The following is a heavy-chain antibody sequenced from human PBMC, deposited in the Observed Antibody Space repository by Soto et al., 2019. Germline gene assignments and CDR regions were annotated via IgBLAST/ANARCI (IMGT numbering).Heavy chain of an antibody. D-gene: IGHD6-13*01. J-gene: IGHJ4*02. CDR2: ISAST. Sequence: EMQLLESGGGLVQAGGSLRLSCAASGFTVSSYALNWVRQARGKGLEWVSGISASTYYADSVKGRFTISRDTSKNTLYLQMNSLRAEDTAIYFCAIRMYSTRWYYLDYWGQGTLVTVSS. CDR1: GFTVSSYA. CDR3: AIRMYSTRWYYLDY. V-gene: IGHV3-23*01.